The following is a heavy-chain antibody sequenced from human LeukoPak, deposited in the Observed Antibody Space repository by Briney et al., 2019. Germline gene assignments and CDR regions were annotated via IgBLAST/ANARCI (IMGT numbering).Heavy chain of an antibody. D-gene: IGHD6-19*01. V-gene: IGHV3-23*01. Sequence: SGGSLRLSCAASGFTFSSYAVYWVRQAPGKGLEWVSSNSGGSTYYADSVKGRFSISRDNSKNTLYLQMNSLRAEDTAVYYCAKDLGSSGWYIDYWGQGTLVTVSS. CDR1: GFTFSSYA. CDR2: NSGGST. J-gene: IGHJ4*02. CDR3: AKDLGSSGWYIDY.